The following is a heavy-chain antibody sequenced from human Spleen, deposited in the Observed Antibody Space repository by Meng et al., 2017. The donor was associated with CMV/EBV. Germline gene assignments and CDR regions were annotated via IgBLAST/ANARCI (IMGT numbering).Heavy chain of an antibody. V-gene: IGHV1-2*02. D-gene: IGHD3/OR15-3a*01. Sequence: SGYPFRDYYIHWVRQAPGQGLEWMGWINPDSGGTNSPQKCQGRVTMTRDTSISTAYMEVSRLRSDDTAVYYCAREDFGLAGNWLDPWGQGTLVTVSS. CDR2: INPDSGGT. CDR3: AREDFGLAGNWLDP. CDR1: GYPFRDYY. J-gene: IGHJ5*02.